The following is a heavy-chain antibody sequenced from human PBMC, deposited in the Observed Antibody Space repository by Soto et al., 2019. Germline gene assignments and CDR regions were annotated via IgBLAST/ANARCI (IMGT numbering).Heavy chain of an antibody. CDR2: INSDGSIT. CDR3: ARLYVVRGVISDY. CDR1: GFTFSTYW. J-gene: IGHJ4*02. Sequence: PVGSLRLSCAASGFTFSTYWMSWVRQAPGEGLVWVSRINSDGSITSYADSVKGRFTISRDNAKNTLYLQMNSLRAEDTAVYYCARLYVVRGVISDYWGQGTLVTVS. D-gene: IGHD3-10*01. V-gene: IGHV3-74*01.